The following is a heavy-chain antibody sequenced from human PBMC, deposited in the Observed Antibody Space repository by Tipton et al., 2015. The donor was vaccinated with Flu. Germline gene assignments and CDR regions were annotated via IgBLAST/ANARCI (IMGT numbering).Heavy chain of an antibody. CDR1: EVTFRSYW. D-gene: IGHD2-8*01. CDR2: IKQDGSEK. V-gene: IGHV3-7*01. J-gene: IGHJ4*02. Sequence: VQLVQSGGGLVRPGGSLRLSCVASEVTFRSYWMSWVRQAPGQGLEWVANIKQDGSEKNYLDSVKGRFTISRDNAKNSLYLHMNDLRAEDTAVYYCATTPNPFHSWGQGTLVTVSS. CDR3: ATTPNPFHS.